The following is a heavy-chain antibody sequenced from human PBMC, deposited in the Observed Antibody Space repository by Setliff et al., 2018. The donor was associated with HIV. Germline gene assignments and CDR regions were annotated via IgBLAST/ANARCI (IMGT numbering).Heavy chain of an antibody. Sequence: SQTLSLTCAISGDSVSSNSGSWNWIRQSPSRGLEWLGRTYYRSKWYNQYAVSLKSRISINPDTSKNQFSLQLNSVTPEDTAVYYCVIESDLLDAFDIWGQGTMVTVSS. CDR1: GDSVSSNSGS. D-gene: IGHD2-15*01. CDR2: TYYRSKWYN. J-gene: IGHJ3*02. CDR3: VIESDLLDAFDI. V-gene: IGHV6-1*01.